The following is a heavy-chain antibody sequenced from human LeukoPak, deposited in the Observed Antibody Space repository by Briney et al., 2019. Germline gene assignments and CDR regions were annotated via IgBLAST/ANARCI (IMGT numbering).Heavy chain of an antibody. CDR1: GFSFSGYW. Sequence: GGSLRLSCVTSGFSFSGYWMGWVRQAPGKGLEWVANIKEDGSEKDYVDSVKGRFTISRDNSKNTLYLQMNSLRAEDTAVYYCAKDAFRMTTKLFDYWGQGTLVTVSS. CDR3: AKDAFRMTTKLFDY. D-gene: IGHD4-17*01. J-gene: IGHJ4*02. CDR2: IKEDGSEK. V-gene: IGHV3-7*03.